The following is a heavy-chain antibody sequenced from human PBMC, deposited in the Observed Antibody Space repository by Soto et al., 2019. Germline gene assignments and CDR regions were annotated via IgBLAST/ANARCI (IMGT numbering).Heavy chain of an antibody. Sequence: GGSLRLSCAASGFTFSSYSMNWVRQAPGKGLEWVSSISSSSSYIYYADSVKGRFTISRDNAKNSLYLQMNSLRAEDTAVYYCASVDPFWSGYYDYYYYYGMDVWGQGTTVTVSS. CDR3: ASVDPFWSGYYDYYYYYGMDV. CDR2: ISSSSSYI. D-gene: IGHD3-3*01. V-gene: IGHV3-21*01. J-gene: IGHJ6*02. CDR1: GFTFSSYS.